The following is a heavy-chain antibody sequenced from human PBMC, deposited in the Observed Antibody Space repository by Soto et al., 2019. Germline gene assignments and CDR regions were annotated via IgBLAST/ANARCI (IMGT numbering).Heavy chain of an antibody. Sequence: EVQLVESGGGLVQPGGSLRLSCAASGFSISSYWMNWVRQAPGKGLEWVAIIRKDGSEKYYVDSVKGRFTNSRDNAKNSLYLQMNSQRDDDTAVYYCAGGSGWLSDYWGRGTLVTVSS. CDR2: IRKDGSEK. J-gene: IGHJ4*02. V-gene: IGHV3-7*01. CDR1: GFSISSYW. CDR3: AGGSGWLSDY. D-gene: IGHD6-19*01.